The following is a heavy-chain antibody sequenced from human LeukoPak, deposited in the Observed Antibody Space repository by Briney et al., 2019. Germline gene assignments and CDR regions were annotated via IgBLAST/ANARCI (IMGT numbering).Heavy chain of an antibody. Sequence: SETLSLTCTVSGGSISSYYWSWIRQPPGKGLEWIGYIYYSGSTNYNPSLKSRVTISVDTSKNQFSLKLSSVTAADTAVYYCARSGPPDYLDFWGQGTLVTVSS. CDR2: IYYSGST. D-gene: IGHD1-14*01. J-gene: IGHJ4*02. V-gene: IGHV4-59*01. CDR3: ARSGPPDYLDF. CDR1: GGSISSYY.